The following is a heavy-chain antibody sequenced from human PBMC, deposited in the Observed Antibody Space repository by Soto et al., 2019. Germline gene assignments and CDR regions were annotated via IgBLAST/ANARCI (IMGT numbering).Heavy chain of an antibody. D-gene: IGHD5-12*01. CDR3: ARDDSGYGDYFDY. V-gene: IGHV4-59*01. CDR1: GGSISSYY. CDR2: IYYSGST. Sequence: SETLSLTCTVSGGSISSYYWSWIRQPPGKGLEWIGYIYYSGSTNYNPSLKSRVTISVDTSKNQFSLKLSSVTAADTTVYYCARDDSGYGDYFDYWGQGTLVTVSS. J-gene: IGHJ4*02.